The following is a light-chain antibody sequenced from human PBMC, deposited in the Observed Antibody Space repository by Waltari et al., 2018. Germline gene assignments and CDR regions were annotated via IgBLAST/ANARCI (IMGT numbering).Light chain of an antibody. Sequence: QSALTQPASVSGSPGQSITISCTGTSSDVGSDNYVSWYQQHPGKAPKLMIYEVSSRPAGVSNRVSGSKSANTASLTISGLQAEDEADYYCSSSTSSSTLVFGTGTKVTVL. CDR2: EVS. J-gene: IGLJ1*01. CDR3: SSSTSSSTLV. CDR1: SSDVGSDNY. V-gene: IGLV2-14*01.